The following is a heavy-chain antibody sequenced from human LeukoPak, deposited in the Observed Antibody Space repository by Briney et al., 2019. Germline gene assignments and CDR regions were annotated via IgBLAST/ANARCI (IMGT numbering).Heavy chain of an antibody. CDR2: IYYSGST. D-gene: IGHD6-13*01. CDR3: AAPKAGYSSSWYAFDI. CDR1: GGSISSYY. J-gene: IGHJ3*02. Sequence: SETLSLTCTVSGGSISSYYWSWIRQPPGKGLEWIGYIYYSGSTNYNPSLKSRVTISVDTSKNQFSLKLSSVTAADTAVYYCAAPKAGYSSSWYAFDIRGQGTMVTVSS. V-gene: IGHV4-59*08.